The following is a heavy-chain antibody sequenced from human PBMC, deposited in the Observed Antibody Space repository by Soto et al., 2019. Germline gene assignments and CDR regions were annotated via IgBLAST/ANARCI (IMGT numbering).Heavy chain of an antibody. D-gene: IGHD2-2*01. Sequence: QVQLVESGGGVVQPGRSLRLSCAASGFTFSSYGMHWVRQAPGKGLEWVAVIWYDGSNKYYADSVKGRFTISRDNSKNTLYLQMNSLRAEDTAVYYCARARSPVHMPYYYYYMDVWGKGTTVTVSS. J-gene: IGHJ6*03. V-gene: IGHV3-33*01. CDR1: GFTFSSYG. CDR2: IWYDGSNK. CDR3: ARARSPVHMPYYYYYMDV.